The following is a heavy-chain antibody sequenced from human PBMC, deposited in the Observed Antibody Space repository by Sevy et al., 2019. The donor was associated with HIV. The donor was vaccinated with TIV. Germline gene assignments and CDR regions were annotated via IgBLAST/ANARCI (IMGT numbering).Heavy chain of an antibody. D-gene: IGHD3-3*01. J-gene: IGHJ4*02. CDR2: INPSGGST. V-gene: IGHV1-46*03. Sequence: ASVKVSCKTSGYSFTSNAISWVRQAPGQGLEWMGIINPSGGSTSYAQKFQGRVTMTRDTSTSTVYMELSSLRSEDTAVYYCAGGYDFWSGALWGQGTLVTVSS. CDR3: AGGYDFWSGAL. CDR1: GYSFTSNA.